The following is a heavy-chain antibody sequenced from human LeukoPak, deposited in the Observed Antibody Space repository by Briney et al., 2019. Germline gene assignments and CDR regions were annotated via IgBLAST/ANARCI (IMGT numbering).Heavy chain of an antibody. J-gene: IGHJ4*02. CDR1: GFTFSSFP. Sequence: PGGSLRLACAASGFTFSSFPMTWVRLAPGKGLEWVSTITGSGGSTYYAESVKGRFTISRDNSKNTLYLQMNSLRGEDTALYHCAKDLAGCSDSWGQGTLVTVSS. CDR3: AKDLAGCSDS. V-gene: IGHV3-23*01. D-gene: IGHD2-8*01. CDR2: ITGSGGST.